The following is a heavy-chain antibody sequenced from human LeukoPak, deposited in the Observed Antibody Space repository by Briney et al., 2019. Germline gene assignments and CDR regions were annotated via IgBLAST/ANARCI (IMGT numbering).Heavy chain of an antibody. CDR1: GFTFSNAW. Sequence: GGSLRLSCAASGFTFSNAWMSWVRQAPGKGLEWVGRIKSKSAGGTADYGAPVRGRFSISRDDSKNTLYLQMNSLKTEDTAVYYCNTYDSSGYYSRYWGQGTLLTVSS. CDR3: NTYDSSGYYSRY. V-gene: IGHV3-15*01. D-gene: IGHD3-22*01. CDR2: IKSKSAGGTA. J-gene: IGHJ4*02.